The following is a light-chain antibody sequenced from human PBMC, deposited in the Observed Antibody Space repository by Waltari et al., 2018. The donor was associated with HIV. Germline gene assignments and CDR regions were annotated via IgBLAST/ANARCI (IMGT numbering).Light chain of an antibody. J-gene: IGKJ4*01. CDR1: HSLVHPDGRPY. Sequence: VMTQSPHSLSVTLGQPAYISCWPSHSLVHPDGRPYFNWFHQRPGQSPGRLISNVSKRDSGVPDRFSGSGSATYFTLEISRVEAEDVGVYYCMQGTSRPLTFGGGTKVEIK. CDR2: NVS. V-gene: IGKV2-30*02. CDR3: MQGTSRPLT.